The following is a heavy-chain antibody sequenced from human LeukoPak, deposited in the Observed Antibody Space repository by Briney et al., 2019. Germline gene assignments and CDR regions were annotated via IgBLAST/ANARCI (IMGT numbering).Heavy chain of an antibody. Sequence: GGSLRLSCAASGFTFSSYGMHWVRQAPGKGLEWVAFIRYDGSNKYYADSVKGRFTISRDNSKNTLYLQMNSLRAEDAAVYYCAKDQGRLRYFDWSHRALIFDYWGQGTLVTVSS. D-gene: IGHD3-9*01. V-gene: IGHV3-30*02. J-gene: IGHJ4*02. CDR1: GFTFSSYG. CDR2: IRYDGSNK. CDR3: AKDQGRLRYFDWSHRALIFDY.